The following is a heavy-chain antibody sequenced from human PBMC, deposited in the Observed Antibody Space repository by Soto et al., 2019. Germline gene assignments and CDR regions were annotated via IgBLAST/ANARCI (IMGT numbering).Heavy chain of an antibody. Sequence: QVQLQESGPGLVESSGTLSLTCEVSSGSISSGNWWSWVRQPPGKGLEWIGEIYYTGATNYNPSLKSRVTMTIDKSKEQFSLNLRSATAADTAVYYCARVFSSGSGWMYYFDFWGQGILVSVSS. CDR3: ARVFSSGSGWMYYFDF. CDR1: SGSISSGNW. D-gene: IGHD6-25*01. V-gene: IGHV4-4*02. CDR2: IYYTGAT. J-gene: IGHJ4*02.